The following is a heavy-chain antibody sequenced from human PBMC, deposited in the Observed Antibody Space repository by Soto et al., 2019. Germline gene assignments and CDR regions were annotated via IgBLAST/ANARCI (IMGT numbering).Heavy chain of an antibody. CDR1: GFTVSSNY. D-gene: IGHD3-3*01. CDR2: IYSGGST. V-gene: IGHV3-53*01. J-gene: IGHJ6*02. Sequence: LRLSCAASGFTVSSNYMSWVRQAPGKGLEWVSVIYSGGSTYYADSVKGRFTISRDNSKNTLYLQMNSLRAEDTAVYYCARNSRDYDFWTGGYYYGMDVWGQGTTVTVSS. CDR3: ARNSRDYDFWTGGYYYGMDV.